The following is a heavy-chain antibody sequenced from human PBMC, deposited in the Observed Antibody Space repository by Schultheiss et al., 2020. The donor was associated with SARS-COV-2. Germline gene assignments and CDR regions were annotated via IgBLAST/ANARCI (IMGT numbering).Heavy chain of an antibody. D-gene: IGHD3-10*01. CDR2: INPNSGGT. CDR3: ARGSGPDVDI. V-gene: IGHV1-2*02. CDR1: GYTFTGYY. Sequence: GESLKISCKASGYTFTGYYMHWVRQAPGQGLEWMGWINPNSGGTNYAQKFQGRVTMTRDTSISTAYMELNRLRSDDTAVYYCARGSGPDVDIWGQGTMVTVSS. J-gene: IGHJ3*02.